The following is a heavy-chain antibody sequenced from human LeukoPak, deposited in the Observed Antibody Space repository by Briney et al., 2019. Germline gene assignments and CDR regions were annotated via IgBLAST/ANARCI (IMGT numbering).Heavy chain of an antibody. CDR2: IYHSGST. CDR3: ARVLVGATTGHPDYFDY. Sequence: PSETLSLTCTVSGYSISSGYYWGWIRQPPGKGLEWIGSIYHSGSTYYNPSLKSRVTISVDTSKNQFSLKLSSVTAADTAVYYCARVLVGATTGHPDYFDYWGQGTLVTVSS. CDR1: GYSISSGYY. D-gene: IGHD1-26*01. V-gene: IGHV4-38-2*02. J-gene: IGHJ4*02.